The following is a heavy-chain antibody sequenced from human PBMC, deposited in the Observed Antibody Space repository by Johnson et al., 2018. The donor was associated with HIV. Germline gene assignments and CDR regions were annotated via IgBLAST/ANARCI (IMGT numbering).Heavy chain of an antibody. CDR2: ISYDGSNK. D-gene: IGHD4-17*01. CDR1: EFSISNYA. Sequence: QVQVVESGGGVVQPGRSLRVSCAASEFSISNYAMHWVRQAPGKGLEWVALISYDGSNKYYADSVKGQFTISRDNSKNTLYLQMNGLRAVDTAVYYCARDWDEYGAFDIWGQGTMVTVSS. V-gene: IGHV3-30-3*01. J-gene: IGHJ3*02. CDR3: ARDWDEYGAFDI.